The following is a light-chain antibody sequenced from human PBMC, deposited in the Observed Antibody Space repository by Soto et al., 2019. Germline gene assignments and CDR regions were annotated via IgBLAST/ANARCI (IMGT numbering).Light chain of an antibody. J-gene: IGKJ1*01. Sequence: EIVMTQSPATLSVSPGERATLSCRASQSVSSNLAWYQQKPGQAPRLLIYDASTGATGIPTRFSGSGSGTAFTITIDSLQSEDFAVYYYQQYNNWPRTFGQGTKVEIK. CDR3: QQYNNWPRT. CDR2: DAS. CDR1: QSVSSN. V-gene: IGKV3-15*01.